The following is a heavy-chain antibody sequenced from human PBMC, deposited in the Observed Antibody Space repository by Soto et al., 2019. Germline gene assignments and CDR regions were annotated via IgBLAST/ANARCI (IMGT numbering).Heavy chain of an antibody. D-gene: IGHD6-13*01. V-gene: IGHV1-3*01. CDR1: GYSFTSYT. J-gene: IGHJ4*02. Sequence: XSVKVSCKTSGYSFTSYTMHLLRQTPGQRLEWLGWINAGSGHTKYSQKFQGRVTISRDTSASTAYIDLSSLRSEDTAVYYCTREGGYTSSWPYWGQGTLVTVSS. CDR2: INAGSGHT. CDR3: TREGGYTSSWPY.